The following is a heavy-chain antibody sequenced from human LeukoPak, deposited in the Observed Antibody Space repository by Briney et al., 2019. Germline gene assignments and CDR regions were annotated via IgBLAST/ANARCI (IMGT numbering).Heavy chain of an antibody. CDR3: ARGGGDYLKFYYYMDV. D-gene: IGHD4-17*01. CDR2: ISGSGGST. Sequence: GGSLRLSCAASGFTFSSYAMSWVRQAPGKGLEWVSAISGSGGSTYYADSVKGRFTISRDDSKNTLYLQMNSLRAEDTAVYYCARGGGDYLKFYYYMDVWGKGTTVTVSS. V-gene: IGHV3-23*01. CDR1: GFTFSSYA. J-gene: IGHJ6*03.